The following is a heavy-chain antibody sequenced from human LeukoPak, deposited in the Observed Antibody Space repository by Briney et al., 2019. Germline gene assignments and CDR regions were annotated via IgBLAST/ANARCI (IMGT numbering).Heavy chain of an antibody. CDR3: ARDYTYYYDRSGYYLPAY. CDR2: ISAYNGNT. CDR1: GYTFTSYG. D-gene: IGHD3-22*01. J-gene: IGHJ4*02. V-gene: IGHV1-18*01. Sequence: ASVKVSCKASGYTFTSYGISWVRQAPGQGLEWMGWISAYNGNTNYAQKLQGRVTMTTDTSTSTAYMELRSLRSDDTAVYYCARDYTYYYDRSGYYLPAYWGQGTLVTVSS.